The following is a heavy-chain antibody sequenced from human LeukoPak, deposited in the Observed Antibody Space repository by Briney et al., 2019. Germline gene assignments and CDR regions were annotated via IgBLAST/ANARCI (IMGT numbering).Heavy chain of an antibody. J-gene: IGHJ3*02. D-gene: IGHD2-15*01. Sequence: PGGSLRLSCAASGFSFSSYWMHWVRQVPGKGLVWVARIQYDGSNTNYADSVKGGFTISRDNAKKTLYVQMNSLRAEDTAVYYCARALVAGVTLNALDIWGQGTMVTVSS. CDR2: IQYDGSNT. CDR3: ARALVAGVTLNALDI. CDR1: GFSFSSYW. V-gene: IGHV3-74*01.